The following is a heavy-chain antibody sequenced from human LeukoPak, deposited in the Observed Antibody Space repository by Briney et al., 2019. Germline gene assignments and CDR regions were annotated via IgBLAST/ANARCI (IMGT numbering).Heavy chain of an antibody. CDR1: GFTFSSYT. J-gene: IGHJ4*02. Sequence: GGSLRLSCAASGFTFSSYTMHWVRQAPGKGLEWVSSIGYTADYIYYADSVKGRFTISRDNSKNSLFLQMISLRAEDTAVYYCARGGGYCGGDCYGIDYWGQGTLVTVSS. CDR3: ARGGGYCGGDCYGIDY. CDR2: IGYTADYI. V-gene: IGHV3-21*01. D-gene: IGHD2-21*01.